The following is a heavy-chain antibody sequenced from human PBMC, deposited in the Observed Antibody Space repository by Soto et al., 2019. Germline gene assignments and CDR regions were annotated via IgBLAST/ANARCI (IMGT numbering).Heavy chain of an antibody. CDR1: GFTFGTYA. J-gene: IGHJ4*02. V-gene: IGHV3-23*01. CDR2: ISGSGGTT. CDR3: VLYLAVEVTGILVC. D-gene: IGHD6-19*01. Sequence: GGSLRLSCAASGFTFGTYAMSWVRQAPGKGLEWVSGISGSGGTTYYGGSVKGRFTMSRDNSKNTLYLQMNGLRAEDTAVYYCVLYLAVEVTGILVCWGQGILVTVS.